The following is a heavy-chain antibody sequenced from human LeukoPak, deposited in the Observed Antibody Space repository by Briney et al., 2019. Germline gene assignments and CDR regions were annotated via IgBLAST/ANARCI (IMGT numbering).Heavy chain of an antibody. V-gene: IGHV4-61*05. Sequence: SETLSLTCTVSGASISSSTDYWGWIRQPPGKGLEWIGYIYYSGSTNYNPSLKSRVTISVDTSKNQFSLKLSSVTAADTDVYYCARGIAVAGIPAFDPWGQGTLVTVSS. D-gene: IGHD6-19*01. CDR3: ARGIAVAGIPAFDP. J-gene: IGHJ5*02. CDR2: IYYSGST. CDR1: GASISSSTDY.